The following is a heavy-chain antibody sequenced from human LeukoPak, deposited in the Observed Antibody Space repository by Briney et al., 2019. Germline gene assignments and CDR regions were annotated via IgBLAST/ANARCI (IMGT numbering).Heavy chain of an antibody. CDR1: GGSISSGGYY. J-gene: IGHJ5*02. Sequence: SETLSLTCTVSGGSISSGGYYWSWIRQPPGKGLEWIGEINHSGSTNYNPSLKSRVTISVDTSKNQFSLKLSSVTAADTAVYYCAKTGGARYCSSTSCYWFDPWGQGTLVTVSS. D-gene: IGHD2-2*01. CDR3: AKTGGARYCSSTSCYWFDP. CDR2: INHSGST. V-gene: IGHV4-39*07.